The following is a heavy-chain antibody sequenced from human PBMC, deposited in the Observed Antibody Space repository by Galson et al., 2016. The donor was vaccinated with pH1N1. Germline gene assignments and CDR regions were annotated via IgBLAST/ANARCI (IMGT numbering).Heavy chain of an antibody. D-gene: IGHD6-13*01. Sequence: SLRLSCAASGFTFSSYWMNWVRQAPGKGLEWVANIKQDGSKIYYVDSVKGRFTISRDNAKNSLYLQMNSLRAEDTAVYYCARAIATADSLWGPGTMVTVSS. V-gene: IGHV3-7*01. J-gene: IGHJ3*01. CDR3: ARAIATADSL. CDR2: IKQDGSKI. CDR1: GFTFSSYW.